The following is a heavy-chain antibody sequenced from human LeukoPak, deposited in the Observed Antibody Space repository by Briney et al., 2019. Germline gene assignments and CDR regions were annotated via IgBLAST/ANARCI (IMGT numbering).Heavy chain of an antibody. CDR2: IFTSGST. V-gene: IGHV4-4*07. Sequence: SETLSLTCTVSGGSISSYYWSWIRQPAGKGLEWIGRIFTSGSTDYNPSLKSRVTMSVDTSKNQFSLKLSSVTAADTAVYYCARVRSTMTIFGVVTTHFDSWGQGTLVTVSS. CDR1: GGSISSYY. J-gene: IGHJ4*02. CDR3: ARVRSTMTIFGVVTTHFDS. D-gene: IGHD3-3*01.